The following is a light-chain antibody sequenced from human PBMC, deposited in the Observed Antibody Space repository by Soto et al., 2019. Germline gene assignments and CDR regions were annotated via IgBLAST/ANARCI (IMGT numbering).Light chain of an antibody. CDR3: QQYSNSPLT. Sequence: EIVMTQSPATLSVSPGERATLCCRASQRVSRNYLAWYQQKVGQPPRLLIYGASSRAAGIPDRFSGSGSGTDFTLTITRLEPEDFAVYHCQQYSNSPLTFGGGTKVEIK. J-gene: IGKJ4*01. V-gene: IGKV3-20*01. CDR1: QRVSRNY. CDR2: GAS.